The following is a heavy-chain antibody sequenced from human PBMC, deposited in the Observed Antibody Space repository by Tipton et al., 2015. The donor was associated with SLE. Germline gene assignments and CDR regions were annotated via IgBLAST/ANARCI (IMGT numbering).Heavy chain of an antibody. J-gene: IGHJ6*02. D-gene: IGHD3-10*01. Sequence: TLSLTCTVSGGSISSGFYYWSWIRQPAGKGLEWIGRIYVSGSTNYNPSLKSRVTMSVDVSKNQFSLKLSSVTAADTAVYYCARQRLRLLSPLDAWGQGTTVTVS. V-gene: IGHV4-61*02. CDR2: IYVSGST. CDR1: GGSISSGFYY. CDR3: ARQRLRLLSPLDA.